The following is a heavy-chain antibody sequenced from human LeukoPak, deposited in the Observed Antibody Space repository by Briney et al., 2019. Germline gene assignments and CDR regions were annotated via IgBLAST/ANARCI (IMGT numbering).Heavy chain of an antibody. CDR3: ARGPYCSGGSCYSDY. Sequence: GASVKVSCKASGYTFTSYYMHWVRQAPGQGLEWMGWINPNTGGANYAREFKGRVTLTRDTSSTTAYMELSRLRPDDTAMYYCARGPYCSGGSCYSDYWGQGTLVTVSS. J-gene: IGHJ4*02. D-gene: IGHD2-15*01. CDR1: GYTFTSYY. CDR2: INPNTGGA. V-gene: IGHV1-2*02.